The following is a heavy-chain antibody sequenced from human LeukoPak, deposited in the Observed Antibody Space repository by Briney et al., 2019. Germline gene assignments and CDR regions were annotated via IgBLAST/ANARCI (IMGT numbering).Heavy chain of an antibody. Sequence: GRSLRLSCRVPEFMFSSYGMDWGRQAPGKGLEWVAVIWSDGSKKNYGDSVKGRFTISRDNSKNTLYLQMNSLRAEDTAVYYCARDWIANYERWGSVYWGQGTLVTVSS. CDR3: ARDWIANYERWGSVY. CDR1: EFMFSSYG. CDR2: IWSDGSKK. V-gene: IGHV3-33*01. J-gene: IGHJ4*02. D-gene: IGHD4/OR15-4a*01.